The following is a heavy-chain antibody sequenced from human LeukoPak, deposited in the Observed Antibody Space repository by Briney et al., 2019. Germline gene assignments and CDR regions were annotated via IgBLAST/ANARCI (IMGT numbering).Heavy chain of an antibody. Sequence: SETLSLTCTVSGGSISSSSYYWGWIHQPPGKGLEWIGSIYYSGSTYYNPSFKSRVTISVDTSKNQFSLKLSSVTAADTAVYYCARDGNVLLWFDLVGGMDVWGQGTTVTVSS. CDR3: ARDGNVLLWFDLVGGMDV. CDR1: GGSISSSSYY. D-gene: IGHD3-10*01. V-gene: IGHV4-39*07. CDR2: IYYSGST. J-gene: IGHJ6*02.